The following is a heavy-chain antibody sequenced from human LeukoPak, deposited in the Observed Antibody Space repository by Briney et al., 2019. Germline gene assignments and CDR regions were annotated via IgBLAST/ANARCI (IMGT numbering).Heavy chain of an antibody. CDR1: GFTFSSYS. D-gene: IGHD6-13*01. J-gene: IGHJ4*02. CDR2: ISSSSSTI. V-gene: IGHV3-48*01. Sequence: GGSLRLSCAASGFTFSSYSMNWVRQAPGKGLEWVSYISSSSSTIYYADSVKGRFTISRDNAKNSLYLQMNSLRAEDTAVYYCARGPAAAAGTDLFDYWGQGTLVTVSS. CDR3: ARGPAAAAGTDLFDY.